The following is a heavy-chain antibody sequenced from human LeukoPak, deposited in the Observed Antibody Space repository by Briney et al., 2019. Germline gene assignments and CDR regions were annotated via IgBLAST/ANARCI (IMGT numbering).Heavy chain of an antibody. CDR1: GFTFSSYA. J-gene: IGHJ3*02. CDR3: ARDSVVVAHAFDI. V-gene: IGHV3-23*01. CDR2: ISGSGGST. Sequence: PGRSLRLSCAASGFTFSSYAMPWVRQAPGEGLEWVSAISGSGGSTYYADSVKGRFTISRDNSKNTLYLQMNSLRAEDTAVYYCARDSVVVAHAFDIWGQGTMVTVSS. D-gene: IGHD2-15*01.